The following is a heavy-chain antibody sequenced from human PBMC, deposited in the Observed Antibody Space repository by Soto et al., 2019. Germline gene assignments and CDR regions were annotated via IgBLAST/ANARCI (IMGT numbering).Heavy chain of an antibody. V-gene: IGHV3-74*01. CDR2: VNSDESTT. Sequence: GGSLRLSCAASGFTFSSYWMHWVRQGPGKGLVWVSRVNSDESTTSYADPVKGRFTISRDNAKNTLYLQMSSLRVEDTALYYCVCFECGRTAVVNAMEANGYWGQGTLVTVSS. CDR1: GFTFSSYW. D-gene: IGHD2-21*01. CDR3: VCFECGRTAVVNAMEANGY. J-gene: IGHJ4*02.